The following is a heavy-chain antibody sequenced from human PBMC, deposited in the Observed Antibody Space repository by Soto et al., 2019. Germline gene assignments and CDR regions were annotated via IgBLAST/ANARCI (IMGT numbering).Heavy chain of an antibody. J-gene: IGHJ4*02. Sequence: QITLTESGPTLVRPTQTLTLTCTFSGFSLTTSGVGVGWIRQPPGKAPEWLALIFWNDDRRYSPTLRNRITITKDTSKNQVVLMMTNMDPVDTATYYCAHRRVGQGWIYGSPSYYWDYWGQGTLVTVSS. CDR3: AHRRVGQGWIYGSPSYYWDY. CDR2: IFWNDDR. D-gene: IGHD3-10*01. CDR1: GFSLTTSGVG. V-gene: IGHV2-5*01.